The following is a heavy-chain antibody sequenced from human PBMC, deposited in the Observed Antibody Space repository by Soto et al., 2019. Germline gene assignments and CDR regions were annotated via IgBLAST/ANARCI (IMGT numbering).Heavy chain of an antibody. CDR3: ARGFQYYGSGSYPWFDP. Sequence: QVQLVESGGGVVQPGRSLRLSCAASGFTFSSYGMHWVRQAPGKGLEWVAVIWYDGSNKYYADSVKGRFTISRDNSKNTLDLQMNSLRAEDTAVYYCARGFQYYGSGSYPWFDPWGQGTLDTVSS. D-gene: IGHD3-10*01. V-gene: IGHV3-33*01. J-gene: IGHJ5*02. CDR2: IWYDGSNK. CDR1: GFTFSSYG.